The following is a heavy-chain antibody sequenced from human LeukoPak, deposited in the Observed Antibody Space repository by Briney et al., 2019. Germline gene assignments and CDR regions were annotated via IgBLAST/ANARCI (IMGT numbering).Heavy chain of an antibody. Sequence: GGSLRLSCAASGFTFSSYAMSWVRQAPGKGLEWVSAISGSGGSTYYADSVKGRFTISRDNSKNTLYLQMNSLRAEDTAVYYCAKAAYYYDSSGYYPYFDYWGQGTLVTVSS. CDR1: GFTFSSYA. D-gene: IGHD3-22*01. CDR2: ISGSGGST. CDR3: AKAAYYYDSSGYYPYFDY. J-gene: IGHJ4*02. V-gene: IGHV3-23*01.